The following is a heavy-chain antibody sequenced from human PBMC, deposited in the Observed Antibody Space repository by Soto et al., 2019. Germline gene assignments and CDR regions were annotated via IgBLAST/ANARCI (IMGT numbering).Heavy chain of an antibody. Sequence: QVLVQESGPGLVKPSQTLTLSCTVSGGSVDSGNHYWNWIRQPPGKGLEWIGYIYYGESTYYNPSLKSRATISVDTSQSRFSLRQTSETAADTAVYYCARDMGSAMTTRIFDHWGQGTLVTVSS. D-gene: IGHD4-17*01. V-gene: IGHV4-30-4*01. CDR1: GGSVDSGNHY. CDR3: ARDMGSAMTTRIFDH. CDR2: IYYGEST. J-gene: IGHJ4*02.